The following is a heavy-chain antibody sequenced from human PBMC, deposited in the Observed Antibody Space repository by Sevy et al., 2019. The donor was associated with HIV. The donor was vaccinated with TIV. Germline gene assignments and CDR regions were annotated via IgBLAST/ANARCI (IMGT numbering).Heavy chain of an antibody. J-gene: IGHJ4*02. Sequence: GGSLRLSCGASGFTFSSYCINWVRQAPGKGLEWVSFISSTIKNIYYGDSLKGRFTISRDKAKSSVYLQMRSLRDDDMAVYCCAKVDTSGYTSDFWGQGTLVTVSS. CDR1: GFTFSSYC. CDR2: ISSTIKNI. CDR3: AKVDTSGYTSDF. V-gene: IGHV3-48*02. D-gene: IGHD3-22*01.